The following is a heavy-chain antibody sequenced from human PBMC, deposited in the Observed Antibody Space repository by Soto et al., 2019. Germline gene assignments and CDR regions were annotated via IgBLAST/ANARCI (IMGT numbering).Heavy chain of an antibody. CDR2: ILPMLDIT. CDR1: GGTFSTYT. Sequence: QVQLVQSGAEVKKPGSSVKVSCKASGGTFSTYTIIWVRQAPGQGLEWMGRILPMLDITNSAQRFQGRVTITADKSTSTAPLELSSLRSEDTAVYYCTLGSWSAEAFDIWGRGTMVTVSS. CDR3: TLGSWSAEAFDI. D-gene: IGHD6-13*01. V-gene: IGHV1-69*02. J-gene: IGHJ3*02.